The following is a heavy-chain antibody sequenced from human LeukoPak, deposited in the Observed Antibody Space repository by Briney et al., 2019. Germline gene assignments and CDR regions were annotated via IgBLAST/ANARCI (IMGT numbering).Heavy chain of an antibody. CDR2: INHSGST. V-gene: IGHV4-34*01. CDR1: GGSFSGYY. D-gene: IGHD3/OR15-3a*01. Sequence: NASETLSLTCAVYGGSFSGYYWSWIRQPPGKGLEWIGEINHSGSTNYNPSLKSRVTMSVDTSKNQFSLKLTSVTAADTALYYCARQRDYFFDYWGQGTLVTVSS. CDR3: ARQRDYFFDY. J-gene: IGHJ4*02.